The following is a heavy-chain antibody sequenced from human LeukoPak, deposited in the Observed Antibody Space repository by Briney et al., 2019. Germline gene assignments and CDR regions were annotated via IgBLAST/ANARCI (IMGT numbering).Heavy chain of an antibody. J-gene: IGHJ6*02. D-gene: IGHD2-2*01. Sequence: ASVKVSCKASGGTFSSYAISWVRQATGQGLEWMGWMNPKTGNTGSAQKLQGRVTITGNTSISTAYMELSSLRSEDTAVYYCARDLANIVVVPAAIHYYYYYGMDVWGQGTTVTVSS. CDR1: GGTFSSYA. CDR2: MNPKTGNT. V-gene: IGHV1-8*03. CDR3: ARDLANIVVVPAAIHYYYYYGMDV.